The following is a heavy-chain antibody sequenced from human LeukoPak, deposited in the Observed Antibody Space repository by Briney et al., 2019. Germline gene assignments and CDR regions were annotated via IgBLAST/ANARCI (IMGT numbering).Heavy chain of an antibody. J-gene: IGHJ2*01. CDR3: ASPSSGWYSSWYFDL. V-gene: IGHV4-4*02. CDR2: IYHSGST. D-gene: IGHD6-19*01. CDR1: GGSISSSNW. Sequence: RPSETLSLTCAVSGGSISSSNWWSWVRQPPGKGLEWIGEIYHSGSTNYNPSLKSRVTISVDKSRNQFSLKLGSVTAADTAVYYCASPSSGWYSSWYFDLWGRGTLVTVSS.